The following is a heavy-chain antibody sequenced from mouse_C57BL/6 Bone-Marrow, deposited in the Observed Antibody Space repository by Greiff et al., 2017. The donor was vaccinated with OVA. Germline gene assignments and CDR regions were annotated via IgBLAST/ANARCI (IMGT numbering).Heavy chain of an antibody. CDR2: ISRGGGNT. D-gene: IGHD2-3*01. Sequence: EVQLVESGGGLVKPGGSLKLSCAASGFTFSSYTMSWVRQTPEKRLEWVATISRGGGNTYYPDSVKGRFTISRDNAKSTLYLQMSSLRSEDTALYYCARHHDLSWFAYWGQGTLVTVSA. CDR3: ARHHDLSWFAY. CDR1: GFTFSSYT. V-gene: IGHV5-9*01. J-gene: IGHJ3*01.